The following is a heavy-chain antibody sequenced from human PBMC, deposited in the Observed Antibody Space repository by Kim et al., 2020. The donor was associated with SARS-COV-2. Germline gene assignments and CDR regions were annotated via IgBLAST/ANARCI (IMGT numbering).Heavy chain of an antibody. CDR3: ATGNTYNEY. D-gene: IGHD1-1*01. V-gene: IGHV3-23*03. J-gene: IGHJ4*02. CDR1: GFTFSSDG. CDR2: VTGDGNTA. Sequence: GGSLRLSCAASGFTFSSDGVNWVRQTPGKGLEWVSLVTGDGNTAHYVDSVNGRFTISRDNSKNTLYLQMNSLRAEDAAVYYCATGNTYNEYWGQGALVTVSS.